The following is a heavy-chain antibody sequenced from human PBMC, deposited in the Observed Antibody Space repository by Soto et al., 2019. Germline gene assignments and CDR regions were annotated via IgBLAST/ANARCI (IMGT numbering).Heavy chain of an antibody. CDR3: ARSSGGNYGIIIEGSNWFAH. V-gene: IGHV1-46*01. D-gene: IGHD3-16*01. CDR2: INPHGGST. CDR1: GDTFTIYY. J-gene: IGHJ5*02. Sequence: ASVKVSCKAPGDTFTIYYFHWVRQAPGQGLEWMGVINPHGGSTAYAQRFQGRVTMTRDTPTSTVYMQLTSLRSEDTAVYYCARSSGGNYGIIIEGSNWFAHWGQGALVTVSS.